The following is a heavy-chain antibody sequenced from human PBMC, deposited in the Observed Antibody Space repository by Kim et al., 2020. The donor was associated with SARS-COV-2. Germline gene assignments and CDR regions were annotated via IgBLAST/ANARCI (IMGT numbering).Heavy chain of an antibody. CDR3: ARGHFGLDV. J-gene: IGHJ6*02. Sequence: GGSLRLSCAPSGFTFSNHWMSWVRQAPGRGLEWVAHINPDGSEEYYVDSVKGRFAISRDNGNSLYLQMNSLRAEDTAIYYCARGHFGLDVWGQGTTVTVPS. CDR1: GFTFSNHW. V-gene: IGHV3-7*01. CDR2: INPDGSEE.